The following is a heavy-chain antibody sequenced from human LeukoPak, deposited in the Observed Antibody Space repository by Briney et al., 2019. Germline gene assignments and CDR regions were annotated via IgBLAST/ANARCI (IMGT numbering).Heavy chain of an antibody. D-gene: IGHD2-2*01. Sequence: SETLSLTCTVSGGSISSYCWSWIRQPPGKGLEWIGYIYYSGSTNYNPSLKSRVTISVDTSKNQFSLKLSSVTAADTAVYYCARQTADLTWFDPWGQGTLVTVSS. J-gene: IGHJ5*02. CDR3: ARQTADLTWFDP. V-gene: IGHV4-59*08. CDR2: IYYSGST. CDR1: GGSISSYC.